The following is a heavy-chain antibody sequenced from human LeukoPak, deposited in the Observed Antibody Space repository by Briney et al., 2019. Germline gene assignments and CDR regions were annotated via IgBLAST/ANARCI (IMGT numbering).Heavy chain of an antibody. CDR3: AKRGGCWDFDY. CDR2: ISYDGSNK. CDR1: GFTFSSYG. V-gene: IGHV3-30*18. J-gene: IGHJ4*02. D-gene: IGHD2-15*01. Sequence: GGSLRLSCAASGFTFSSYGMHWVRQAPGKGLEWVAVISYDGSNKYYADSVKGRFTVSRDNSKNTLYLEMNSLRAEDTAVYYCAKRGGCWDFDYWGQGTLVTVSS.